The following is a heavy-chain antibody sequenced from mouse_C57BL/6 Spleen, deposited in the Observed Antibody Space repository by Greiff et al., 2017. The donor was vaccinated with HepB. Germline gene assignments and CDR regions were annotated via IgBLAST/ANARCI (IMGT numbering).Heavy chain of an antibody. CDR2: IRNKANGYTT. J-gene: IGHJ4*01. D-gene: IGHD1-1*01. CDR3: ARSPATVVATRDYYAMDY. Sequence: EVQVVESGGGLVQPGGSLSLSCAASGFTFTDYYMSWVRQPPGKALEWLGFIRNKANGYTTEYSASVKGRFTISRDNSQSILYLQMNALRAEDSATYYCARSPATVVATRDYYAMDYWGQGTSVTVSS. V-gene: IGHV7-3*01. CDR1: GFTFTDYY.